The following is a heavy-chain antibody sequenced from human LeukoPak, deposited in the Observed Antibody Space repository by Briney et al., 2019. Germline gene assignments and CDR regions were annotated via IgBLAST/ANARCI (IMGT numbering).Heavy chain of an antibody. D-gene: IGHD6-13*01. J-gene: IGHJ6*03. CDR2: IYYSGST. Sequence: SETLLLTCTVLGVYIISYHLSSIRQPPGTGLEWIGHIYYSGSTNYNPSPKSRVTISVDTSKNQFSLKLSSVTAADTAVYYCARTGRGSSSWIYYYYYMDVWGKGTTVTVSS. CDR3: ARTGRGSSSWIYYYYYMDV. CDR1: GVYIISYH. V-gene: IGHV4-59*01.